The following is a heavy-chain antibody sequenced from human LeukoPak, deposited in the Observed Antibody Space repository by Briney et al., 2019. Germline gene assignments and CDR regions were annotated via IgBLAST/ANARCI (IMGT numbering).Heavy chain of an antibody. J-gene: IGHJ6*03. V-gene: IGHV3-21*01. Sequence: GGSLRLSCAASGFTFSSYSMNWVRQAPEKGLEWVSSISSSSSYIYYADSVKGRFTISRDNAKNSLYLQMNSLRAEDTAVYYCAKGVVPAASSYMDVWGKGTTVTVSS. D-gene: IGHD2-2*01. CDR1: GFTFSSYS. CDR3: AKGVVPAASSYMDV. CDR2: ISSSSSYI.